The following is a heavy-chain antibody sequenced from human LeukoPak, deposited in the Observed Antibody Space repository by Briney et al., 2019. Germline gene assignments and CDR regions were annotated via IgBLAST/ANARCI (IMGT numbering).Heavy chain of an antibody. CDR2: INHSGST. V-gene: IGHV4-34*01. J-gene: IGHJ4*02. CDR3: ARANGGFDY. D-gene: IGHD4-23*01. CDR1: GGSFSGYY. Sequence: SETLSLTCAVYGGSFSGYYWSWIRQPPGKGLEWIGEINHSGSTNYNPSLKSRVTISVDTSKNQFSLKLSSVTAADTAVYYCARANGGFDYWGQGTLVTVSS.